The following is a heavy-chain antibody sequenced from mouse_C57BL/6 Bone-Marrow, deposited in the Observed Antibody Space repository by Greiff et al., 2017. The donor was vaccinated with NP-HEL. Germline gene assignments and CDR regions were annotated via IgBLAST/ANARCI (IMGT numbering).Heavy chain of an antibody. Sequence: EVQLVESGAELVRPGASVKLSCTASGFNIKDDYMHWVKQRPEQGLEWIGWIDPENGDTEYASKFQGKATITADTSSNTAYLQLSSLTSEDTAVYYCTTGITTVVAPFAYWGQGTLVTVSA. CDR1: GFNIKDDY. CDR3: TTGITTVVAPFAY. J-gene: IGHJ3*01. CDR2: IDPENGDT. V-gene: IGHV14-4*01. D-gene: IGHD1-1*01.